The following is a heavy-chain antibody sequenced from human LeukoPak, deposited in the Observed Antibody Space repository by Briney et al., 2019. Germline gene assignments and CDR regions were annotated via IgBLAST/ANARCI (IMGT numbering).Heavy chain of an antibody. V-gene: IGHV4-59*08. CDR2: IYYSGTT. J-gene: IGHJ4*02. D-gene: IGHD5-24*01. Sequence: PSETLSLTCSVSGDSMNSYYWSWIRQPPGKGLEWIGYIYYSGTTNYNPSLKSRVTISVDTSKNQFSLKLSSVTAADTAVYYCASLRDGYNFDYWGQGTLVTVSS. CDR3: ASLRDGYNFDY. CDR1: GDSMNSYY.